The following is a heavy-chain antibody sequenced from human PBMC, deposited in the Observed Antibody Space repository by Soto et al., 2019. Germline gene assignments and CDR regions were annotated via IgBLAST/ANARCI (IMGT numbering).Heavy chain of an antibody. D-gene: IGHD3-16*02. CDR2: IYHTGST. Sequence: TLSLTCTVSGVTVSSDAYYWSWIRQHPGKGLEWIGNIYHTGSTYYSPSLKSRVAISLDTSKNQFSLTLTSVTAADTAVYYCARYRFSGNKWSKFDYWGQGTLVTV. V-gene: IGHV4-31*03. J-gene: IGHJ4*02. CDR3: ARYRFSGNKWSKFDY. CDR1: GVTVSSDAYY.